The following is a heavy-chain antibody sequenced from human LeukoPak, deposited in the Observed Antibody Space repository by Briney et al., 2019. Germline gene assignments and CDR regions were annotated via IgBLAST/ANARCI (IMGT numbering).Heavy chain of an antibody. Sequence: SETPSLTCAVYGGSFSGYYWSWIRQPPGKGLEWIGEINHSGSTNYNSSLKSRVTISVDTPKNQFSLKLSSVTAADTAVYYCARLTVRGVIKDYWGQGTLVTVSS. D-gene: IGHD3-10*01. CDR2: INHSGST. J-gene: IGHJ4*02. V-gene: IGHV4-34*01. CDR3: ARLTVRGVIKDY. CDR1: GGSFSGYY.